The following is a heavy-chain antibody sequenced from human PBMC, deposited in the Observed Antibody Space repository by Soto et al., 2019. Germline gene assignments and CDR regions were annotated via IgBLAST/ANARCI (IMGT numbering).Heavy chain of an antibody. CDR2: MNPNSGNT. V-gene: IGHV1-8*01. CDR3: ARGGYSSGWYGVYYYYYGMHV. J-gene: IGHJ6*02. CDR1: GYTFTSYD. D-gene: IGHD6-19*01. Sequence: ASVKVSCKASGYTFTSYDINWVRQATGQGLEWMGWMNPNSGNTGYAQKFQGRVTMTRNTSISTAYMELSSLRSEDTAVYYCARGGYSSGWYGVYYYYYGMHVRGQVTHVTVSS.